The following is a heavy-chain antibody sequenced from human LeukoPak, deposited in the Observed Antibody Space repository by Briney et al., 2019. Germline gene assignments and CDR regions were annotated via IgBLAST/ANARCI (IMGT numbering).Heavy chain of an antibody. CDR3: ARDLTYYDILTGLFY. D-gene: IGHD3-9*01. J-gene: IGHJ4*02. CDR2: ISYDGSNK. V-gene: IGHV3-30*04. CDR1: GFTFSSYA. Sequence: PGGSLRLSCAASGFTFSSYAMHWVRQAPGKGLEWAAVISYDGSNKYYADSVKGRFTISRDNSKNTLYLQMNSLRAEDTAVYYCARDLTYYDILTGLFYWGQGTLVTVSS.